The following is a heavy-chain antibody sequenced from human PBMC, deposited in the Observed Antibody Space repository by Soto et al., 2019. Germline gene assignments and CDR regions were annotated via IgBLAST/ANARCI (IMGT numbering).Heavy chain of an antibody. CDR3: ARDWVLWFGEAFDY. Sequence: ASVKVSCKASGYTFTSYAMHWVRQAPGQRLEWMGWINAGNGNTKYSQKFQGRVTITRDTSASTAYMELSSLRSEDTAVYYCARDWVLWFGEAFDYWGQGTLVTVSS. J-gene: IGHJ4*02. CDR1: GYTFTSYA. D-gene: IGHD3-10*01. V-gene: IGHV1-3*01. CDR2: INAGNGNT.